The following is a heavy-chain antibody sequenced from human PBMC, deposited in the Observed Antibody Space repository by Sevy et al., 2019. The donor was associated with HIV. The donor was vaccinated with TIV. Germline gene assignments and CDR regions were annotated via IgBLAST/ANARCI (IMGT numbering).Heavy chain of an antibody. CDR2: INSDGRST. V-gene: IGHV3-74*01. Sequence: GGSLRLSCAASEFTFSSYWMHWVRQAPGKGLVWVSRINSDGRSTSYADSVKGRFTITRENAKNTLYLQMNSLRAEDTAVYYCARDQVTIFGVGENWFDPWGQGTLVTVSS. CDR1: EFTFSSYW. J-gene: IGHJ5*02. CDR3: ARDQVTIFGVGENWFDP. D-gene: IGHD3-3*01.